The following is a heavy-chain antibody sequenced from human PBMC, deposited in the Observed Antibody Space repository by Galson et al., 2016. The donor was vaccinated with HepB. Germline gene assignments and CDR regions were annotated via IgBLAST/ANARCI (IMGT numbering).Heavy chain of an antibody. CDR3: VRILCSGHCDNADWNFDL. Sequence: SLRLSCAASGFTFSSHGMNWIRQAPGKGLVWVSRINSDDTMTSYADSVKGRFTISRDNAKDTLYLQMNSLGAEDTAVYYCVRILCSGHCDNADWNFDLWCRGTLVAVAS. CDR2: INSDDTMT. CDR1: GFTFSSHG. D-gene: IGHD2-15*01. V-gene: IGHV3-74*01. J-gene: IGHJ2*01.